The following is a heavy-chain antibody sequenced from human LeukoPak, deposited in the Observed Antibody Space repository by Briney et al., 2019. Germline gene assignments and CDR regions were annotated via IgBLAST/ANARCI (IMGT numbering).Heavy chain of an antibody. D-gene: IGHD3-22*01. CDR2: IYPGDSDT. CDR3: ARSSYYDSSGYRYCFDP. J-gene: IGHJ5*02. V-gene: IGHV5-51*01. CDR1: GYSFTSYW. Sequence: GESLKISCKGSGYSFTSYWIGWVRQMPGKGLEWMGIIYPGDSDTRYRPSFQGQVTISADKSISTAYLQWSSLEASDTAMYYCARSSYYDSSGYRYCFDPWGQGTLVTVSS.